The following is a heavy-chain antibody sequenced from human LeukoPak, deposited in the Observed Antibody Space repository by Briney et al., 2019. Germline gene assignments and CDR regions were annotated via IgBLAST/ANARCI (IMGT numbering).Heavy chain of an antibody. CDR3: ATHTYYSSGSFAY. V-gene: IGHV1-8*01. CDR2: MNPSSGNT. Sequence: ASVKVSCKASGYTFASYDINWVRQATGQGPEWMGWMNPSSGNTGYAQTFQGRVSMTRDTSTNTAYLELSSLSFEDTAVYYCATHTYYSSGSFAYWGHGTLVTVSP. CDR1: GYTFASYD. D-gene: IGHD3-10*01. J-gene: IGHJ4*01.